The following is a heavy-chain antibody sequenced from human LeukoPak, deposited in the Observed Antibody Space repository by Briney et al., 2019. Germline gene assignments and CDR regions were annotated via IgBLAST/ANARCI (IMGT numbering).Heavy chain of an antibody. D-gene: IGHD4-23*01. J-gene: IGHJ4*02. CDR2: ISYDGSSK. CDR1: GFTFSNYA. Sequence: GGSLRLSCAASGFTFSNYAILWVRQAPGKGLEWVAVISYDGSSKNFADSVKGRFTISRDDSKNTLYLQMNSLRVEDTAVYYCARDYGGYWGQGTLVTVSS. CDR3: ARDYGGY. V-gene: IGHV3-30-3*01.